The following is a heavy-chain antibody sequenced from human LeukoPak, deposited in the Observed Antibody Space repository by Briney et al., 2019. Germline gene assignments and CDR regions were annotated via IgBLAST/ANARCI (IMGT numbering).Heavy chain of an antibody. Sequence: SETLSLTCTVSGGSINSNNFYWGWIRQPPGQGLEWIGEISLSGVTNYNPSLKSRVTMSLDRSKNHLSLTLTSVTAADTAVYYCSRESGAFSPFGYWGQGTLVTVSS. J-gene: IGHJ4*02. CDR1: GGSINSNNFY. D-gene: IGHD1-26*01. CDR3: SRESGAFSPFGY. V-gene: IGHV4-39*07. CDR2: ISLSGVT.